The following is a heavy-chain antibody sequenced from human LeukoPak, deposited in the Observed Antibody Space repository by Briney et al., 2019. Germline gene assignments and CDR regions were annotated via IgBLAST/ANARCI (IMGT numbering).Heavy chain of an antibody. CDR1: GGSISSYY. CDR3: ARADCSSTSCPFDY. V-gene: IGHV4-59*01. J-gene: IGHJ4*02. D-gene: IGHD2-2*01. CDR2: IYYSAST. Sequence: PSETLSLTCTVSGGSISSYYWSWIRKPPGKGLEWFGYIYYSASTNYNPSLKSRVTISVDTSKNQFSLKLSSVTAADTAVYYCARADCSSTSCPFDYWGQGTLVTVSS.